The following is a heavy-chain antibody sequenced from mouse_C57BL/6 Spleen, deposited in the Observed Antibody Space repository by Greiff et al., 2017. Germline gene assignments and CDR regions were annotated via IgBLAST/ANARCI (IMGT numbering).Heavy chain of an antibody. Sequence: QVQLQQPGAELVKPGASVKLSCKASGYTFTSYWMHWVKQRPGQGLEWIGMIHPNSGSTNYNEKFKSKATLTVDKSSSTAYMQISSLTSEDSAVYYCARSLITTVVARYAMDYWGQGTSVTVSS. CDR1: GYTFTSYW. D-gene: IGHD1-1*01. CDR2: IHPNSGST. V-gene: IGHV1-64*01. CDR3: ARSLITTVVARYAMDY. J-gene: IGHJ4*01.